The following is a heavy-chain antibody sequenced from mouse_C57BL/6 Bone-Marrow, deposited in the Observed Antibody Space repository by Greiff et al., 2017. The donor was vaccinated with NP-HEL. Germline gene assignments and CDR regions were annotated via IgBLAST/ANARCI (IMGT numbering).Heavy chain of an antibody. CDR2: ISSGSSTI. V-gene: IGHV5-17*01. D-gene: IGHD1-1*01. J-gene: IGHJ2*01. Sequence: EVKLMESGGGLVKPGGSLKLSCAASGFTFSDYGMHWVRQAPEKGLEWVAYISSGSSTIYYAVTVKGRFTISRDNAKNTLFLQMTSLRSEDTAMYYCARGVGLYFDYWGQGTTLTVSS. CDR3: ARGVGLYFDY. CDR1: GFTFSDYG.